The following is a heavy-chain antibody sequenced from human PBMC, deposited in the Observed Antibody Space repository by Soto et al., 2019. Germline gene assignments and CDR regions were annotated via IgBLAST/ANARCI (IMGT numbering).Heavy chain of an antibody. Sequence: QVQLVQSGAEVKKPGASVKVSCKASGYTFTSYGISWVRQAPGQGLEWMGWISAYNGNTNYAQKLQGRVTMTTDTSTSTAYMELRHLRSDDTAVYDCAREPYCIVGATPFDYWCQGTLVTVSS. V-gene: IGHV1-18*04. CDR3: AREPYCIVGATPFDY. D-gene: IGHD1-26*01. CDR1: GYTFTSYG. J-gene: IGHJ4*02. CDR2: ISAYNGNT.